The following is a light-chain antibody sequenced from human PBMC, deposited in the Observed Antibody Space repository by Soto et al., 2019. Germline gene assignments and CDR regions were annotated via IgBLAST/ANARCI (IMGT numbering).Light chain of an antibody. CDR2: GAS. V-gene: IGKV3-20*01. CDR3: QQYGSSPHT. CDR1: QSVSSSY. J-gene: IGKJ2*01. Sequence: EIVLTQSPGTLSLSPGERATLSCRASQSVSSSYLAWYQHKPGQPPRLLIYGASSRATGIPDRFSGSGSGTDFTLTISRLEPEDVAVYYCQQYGSSPHTFGQGTKLEIK.